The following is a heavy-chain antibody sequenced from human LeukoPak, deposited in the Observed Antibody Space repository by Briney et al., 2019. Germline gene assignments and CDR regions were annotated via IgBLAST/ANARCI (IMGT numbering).Heavy chain of an antibody. CDR1: GDTFTNYY. J-gene: IGHJ4*02. CDR2: INPTGDST. V-gene: IGHV1-46*01. D-gene: IGHD3-3*01. CDR3: ATEAGARPGGYYDFWTGPYDY. Sequence: GASVKVSCKASGDTFTNYYMHWVRQAPGQGLEWMGIINPTGDSTRYAQKFQGRVTMTRDTSTRTVYMELSSLRSEDTAGYYCATEAGARPGGYYDFWTGPYDYWGQGSLVTVSS.